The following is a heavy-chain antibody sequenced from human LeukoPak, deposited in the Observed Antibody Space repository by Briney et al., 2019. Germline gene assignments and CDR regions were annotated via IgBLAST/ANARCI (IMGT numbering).Heavy chain of an antibody. CDR2: ISSSGSTI. D-gene: IGHD2-21*01. Sequence: GGSLRLSCAASGFTFSDYYMSWIRQAPGKGLEWVSYISSSGSTIYYADSVKGRFTISRDNAKNSLYLQMNSLRAEDTAVYYCARDQRSYPSPINYWGQGTLVTVSS. J-gene: IGHJ4*02. V-gene: IGHV3-11*04. CDR3: ARDQRSYPSPINY. CDR1: GFTFSDYY.